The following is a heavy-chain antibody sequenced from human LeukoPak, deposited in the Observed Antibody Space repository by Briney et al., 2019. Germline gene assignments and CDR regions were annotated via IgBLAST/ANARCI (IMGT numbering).Heavy chain of an antibody. CDR3: ARDFNYAFDI. CDR1: GDSVSSDSVA. D-gene: IGHD1-1*01. Sequence: SQTLSLTCAISGDSVSSDSVAWNWIRQSPSRGLEWLGRTYYRPKWSSDYALSVKSRITISPDTSKNLFSLQLKSVTPEDTAVCYCARDFNYAFDIWGQGTVVTVSS. J-gene: IGHJ3*02. V-gene: IGHV6-1*01. CDR2: TYYRPKWSS.